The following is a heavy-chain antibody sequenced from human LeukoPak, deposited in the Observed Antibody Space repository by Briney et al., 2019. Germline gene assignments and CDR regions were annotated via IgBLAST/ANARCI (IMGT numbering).Heavy chain of an antibody. Sequence: PGGSLRLSCVGSQFTFNSYALHWVRQAPGKGLEWVAVISYDGSNKYYADSVKGRFTISRDNSKNTLYLQMNSLRAEDTAVYYCAKVRYSSGFHDAFDIWGQGTMVTVSS. CDR3: AKVRYSSGFHDAFDI. D-gene: IGHD6-19*01. CDR1: QFTFNSYA. V-gene: IGHV3-30*04. J-gene: IGHJ3*02. CDR2: ISYDGSNK.